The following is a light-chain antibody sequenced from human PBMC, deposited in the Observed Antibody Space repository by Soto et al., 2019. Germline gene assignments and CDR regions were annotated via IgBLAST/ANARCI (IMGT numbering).Light chain of an antibody. J-gene: IGLJ1*01. V-gene: IGLV2-14*03. Sequence: QSLLTQPASVSGSPGQSITISCTGTSSDVGGYNYVSWYQHHPGKAPKLMIFDVSNRPSGVSNRFSGSKSGNTASLTISGLQAEDEADYYCSSYTASSTYVFGTGTKVTV. CDR2: DVS. CDR1: SSDVGGYNY. CDR3: SSYTASSTYV.